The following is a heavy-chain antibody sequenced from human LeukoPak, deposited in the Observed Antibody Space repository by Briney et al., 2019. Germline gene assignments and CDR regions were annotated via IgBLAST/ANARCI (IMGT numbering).Heavy chain of an antibody. CDR1: GFNFGTHW. V-gene: IGHV3-7*01. Sequence: GGSLRLSCAASGFNFGTHWMTWVHQAPGRGLECVAIIKKDGSEKYHVDSVKGRFTISRDNAKNSLYLQMNSLRAEDTAVYYCGTGWAVDFWGQGTLVTVSS. J-gene: IGHJ4*02. CDR2: IKKDGSEK. CDR3: GTGWAVDF. D-gene: IGHD5-24*01.